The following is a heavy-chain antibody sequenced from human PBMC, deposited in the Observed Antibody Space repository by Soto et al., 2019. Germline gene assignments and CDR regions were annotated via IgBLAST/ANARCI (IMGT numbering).Heavy chain of an antibody. CDR1: GGSVRGDY. V-gene: IGHV4-59*02. CDR2: VYDNGRT. Sequence: SETLSLTCTVSGGSVRGDYWSWIRQTPGKELEWIGYVYDNGRTSYNPSLQSRLTMSEDTSKNRFSMTLGSVTAADTAVYYCARDRSRNLDVWGKGTTVTVSS. CDR3: ARDRSRNLDV. J-gene: IGHJ6*04.